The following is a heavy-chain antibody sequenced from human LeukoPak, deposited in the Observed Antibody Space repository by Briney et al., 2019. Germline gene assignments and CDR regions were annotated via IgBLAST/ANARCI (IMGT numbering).Heavy chain of an antibody. CDR2: IYSSGNT. CDR1: GASISSSNYY. J-gene: IGHJ4*02. V-gene: IGHV4-39*01. Sequence: SETLSLTCAVSGASISSSNYYWGWVRQSPGKGLEWIGNIYSSGNTYYNASLKSRVTMYIDTSKNQFSLKLSSVTAADTAMYYCAKSNGYGLIDYWGQGTLVTVSS. CDR3: AKSNGYGLIDY. D-gene: IGHD5-12*01.